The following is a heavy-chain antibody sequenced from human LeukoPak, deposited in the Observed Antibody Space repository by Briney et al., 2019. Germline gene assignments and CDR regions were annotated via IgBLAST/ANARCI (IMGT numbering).Heavy chain of an antibody. J-gene: IGHJ4*02. V-gene: IGHV1-69*06. Sequence: GASVKVSCKASGGTFSSYAISWVRQAPGQGLEWMGGIIPIFGTANYAQKFQGRVTITADKSTSTAYMELSSLRSEDMAVYYCARDPPTAANYDSSGYYPSYYFDYWGQGTLVTVSS. D-gene: IGHD3-22*01. CDR1: GGTFSSYA. CDR3: ARDPPTAANYDSSGYYPSYYFDY. CDR2: IIPIFGTA.